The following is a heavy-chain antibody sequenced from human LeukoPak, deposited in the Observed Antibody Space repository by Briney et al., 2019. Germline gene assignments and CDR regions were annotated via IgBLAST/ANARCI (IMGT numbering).Heavy chain of an antibody. CDR2: IISRTSGGAT. V-gene: IGHV3-15*01. D-gene: IGHD3-22*01. J-gene: IGHJ4*02. Sequence: GGSLRLSCTASGFSFSNAWMTWVRQAPGKWLEWVGRIISRTSGGATDYAAPVRGRFTISRDDSQNTLYPQMNSLKTEDTAVYYCTTYRYSYDVTGYSYFDYWGQGNPVTVSS. CDR3: TTYRYSYDVTGYSYFDY. CDR1: GFSFSNAW.